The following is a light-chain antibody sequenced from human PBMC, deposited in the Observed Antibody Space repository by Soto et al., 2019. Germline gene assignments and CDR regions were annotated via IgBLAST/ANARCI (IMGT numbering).Light chain of an antibody. CDR3: QQYGSSLIT. J-gene: IGKJ5*01. CDR2: SIS. Sequence: EIVLTQSPGTLSLSPGERATLSCRASQSVSNSALAWYQQKPGQAPGLLIYSISTRATGIPDRFSGSGSGTDFTLTISRLEPEDFAVYYCQQYGSSLITFGQGTRLEIK. CDR1: QSVSNSA. V-gene: IGKV3-20*01.